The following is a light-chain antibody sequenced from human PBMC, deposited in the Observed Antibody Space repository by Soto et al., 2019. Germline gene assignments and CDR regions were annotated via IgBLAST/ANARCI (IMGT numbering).Light chain of an antibody. V-gene: IGKV3-20*01. Sequence: EIVLTQSAGTLSLSPEERHTPSCRARQSVSSSYLAWYQQKPGQAPRPLIYGASSRAIGIPDRFSGSGSGTDFTLTISRLEPEDFAVYYCQQYGSSPWTFGQGTKVDIK. CDR2: GAS. J-gene: IGKJ1*01. CDR1: QSVSSSY. CDR3: QQYGSSPWT.